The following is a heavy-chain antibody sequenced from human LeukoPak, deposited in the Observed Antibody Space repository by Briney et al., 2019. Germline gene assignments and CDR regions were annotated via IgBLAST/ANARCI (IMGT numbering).Heavy chain of an antibody. Sequence: ASVKVSCKASGYTFTGYYMHWVRQAPGQGLERMGRINPNSGGTNYAQKFQGRVTMTRDTSISTAYMELSRLRSDDTAVYYCASGVRFLEWTQPVGYYYYGMDVWGQGTTVTVSS. CDR2: INPNSGGT. CDR1: GYTFTGYY. J-gene: IGHJ6*02. D-gene: IGHD3-3*01. CDR3: ASGVRFLEWTQPVGYYYYGMDV. V-gene: IGHV1-2*06.